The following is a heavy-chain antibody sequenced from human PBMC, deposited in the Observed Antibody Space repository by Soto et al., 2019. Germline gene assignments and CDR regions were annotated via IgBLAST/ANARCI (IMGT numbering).Heavy chain of an antibody. CDR3: ARLPPSGGIAAA. Sequence: GGSLRLSCAASGFTFSSYAMHWVRQAPGKGLEWVAVISYDGSNIYYADSVKGRFTISRDNSKNTLYLQMNSLRAEDTAVYYCARLPPSGGIAAAWGQGTLVTVSS. J-gene: IGHJ5*02. CDR1: GFTFSSYA. V-gene: IGHV3-30-3*01. D-gene: IGHD6-25*01. CDR2: ISYDGSNI.